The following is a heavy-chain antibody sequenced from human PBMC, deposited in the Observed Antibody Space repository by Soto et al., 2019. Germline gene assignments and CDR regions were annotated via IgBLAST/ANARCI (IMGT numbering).Heavy chain of an antibody. Sequence: GGSLRLSCAASGFTFSGSAMHWVRQASGKGLEWVGRIRSKANSYATAYAASVKGRFTISRDDSKNTAYLQMNSLKTEDTAVYYCTRHEVPYDYVWGSYRPFDYWGQGTLVTVS. D-gene: IGHD3-16*02. J-gene: IGHJ4*02. CDR2: IRSKANSYAT. CDR1: GFTFSGSA. CDR3: TRHEVPYDYVWGSYRPFDY. V-gene: IGHV3-73*01.